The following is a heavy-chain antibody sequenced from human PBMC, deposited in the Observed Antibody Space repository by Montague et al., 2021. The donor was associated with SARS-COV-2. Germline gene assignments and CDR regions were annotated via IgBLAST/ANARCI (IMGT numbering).Heavy chain of an antibody. Sequence: SETLSLTCTVSGGSITTYYWSWIRQPPGKGLEWIGYIYYSGSTNYNPSLKSRVTISVDTSKSQFSLNLNSVNAADTAVYYCVKGRRGGGEKVGATPFDSWGQGTLVTVSS. CDR3: VKGRRGGGEKVGATPFDS. D-gene: IGHD1-26*01. CDR1: GGSITTYY. J-gene: IGHJ4*02. CDR2: IYYSGST. V-gene: IGHV4-59*08.